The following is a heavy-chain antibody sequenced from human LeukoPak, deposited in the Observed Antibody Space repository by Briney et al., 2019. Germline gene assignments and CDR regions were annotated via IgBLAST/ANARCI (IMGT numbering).Heavy chain of an antibody. CDR2: INHSGST. Sequence: SSETLSLTCSVYGGSFSGFYWNWIRQPPGKGLEWIGEINHSGSTHYSPSLKSRLSISVDPSKNQSSLKLSSVTAADTAVYYCARGGGYCTNNVCPPWFDPWGQGALVTVSS. J-gene: IGHJ5*02. V-gene: IGHV4-34*01. CDR3: ARGGGYCTNNVCPPWFDP. D-gene: IGHD2-8*01. CDR1: GGSFSGFY.